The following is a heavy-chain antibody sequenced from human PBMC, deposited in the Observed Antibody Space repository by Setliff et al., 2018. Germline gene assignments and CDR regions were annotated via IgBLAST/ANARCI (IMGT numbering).Heavy chain of an antibody. CDR1: GDSMSFSY. Sequence: SETLSLTCSVSGDSMSFSYWSWIRQPPGKGLEWIGYIYYSGSTDSHPSLKSRVSISLDTSKNQFSLNVRSVTAADTAIYYCAKGRGEMDSWGQGILVTVSS. D-gene: IGHD3-10*01. CDR2: IYYSGST. J-gene: IGHJ4*02. V-gene: IGHV4-59*01. CDR3: AKGRGEMDS.